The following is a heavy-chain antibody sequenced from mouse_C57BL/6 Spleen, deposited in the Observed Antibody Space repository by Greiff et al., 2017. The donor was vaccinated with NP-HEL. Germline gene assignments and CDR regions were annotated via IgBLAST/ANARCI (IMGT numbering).Heavy chain of an antibody. Sequence: QVQLQQSDAELVKPGASVKISCKVSGYTFTDHTIHWMKQRPEQGLEWIGYIYPRDGSTKYNEKFKGKATLTADKSSSTAYMQLNSLTSEDSAVYCWARSAVYYYGSSGGYFDYWGQGTTLTVSS. CDR1: GYTFTDHT. V-gene: IGHV1-78*01. CDR3: ARSAVYYYGSSGGYFDY. D-gene: IGHD1-1*01. J-gene: IGHJ2*01. CDR2: IYPRDGST.